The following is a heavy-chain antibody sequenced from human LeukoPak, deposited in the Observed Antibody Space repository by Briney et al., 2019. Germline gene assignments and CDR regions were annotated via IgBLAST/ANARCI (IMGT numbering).Heavy chain of an antibody. CDR2: ISGSGGST. CDR3: AKEAPFAMVRGVTGNY. Sequence: PGGSLRLSCAASGFTFSNYATSWVRQAPGKGLEWVSAISGSGGSTYYADSVKGRFTISRDNSKNTLYLQMNSLRAEDTAVYYCAKEAPFAMVRGVTGNYWGQGTLVTVSS. CDR1: GFTFSNYA. J-gene: IGHJ4*02. D-gene: IGHD3-10*01. V-gene: IGHV3-23*01.